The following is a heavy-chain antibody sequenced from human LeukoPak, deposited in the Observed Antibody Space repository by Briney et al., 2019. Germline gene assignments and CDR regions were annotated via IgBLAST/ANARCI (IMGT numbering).Heavy chain of an antibody. V-gene: IGHV3-30*02. Sequence: GGSLRLSCAVTGLTFSSYGMNWIRQAPGKGPEWVAFIPYDETNKYYADSVKGRFTISRDNSKNTLYLQMNSLRAEDTAVYYCAKILLWFGETEPVDYWGQGTLVTVSS. D-gene: IGHD3-10*01. CDR2: IPYDETNK. CDR1: GLTFSSYG. J-gene: IGHJ4*02. CDR3: AKILLWFGETEPVDY.